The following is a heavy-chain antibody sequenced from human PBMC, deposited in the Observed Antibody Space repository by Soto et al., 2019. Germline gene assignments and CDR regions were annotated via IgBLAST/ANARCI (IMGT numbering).Heavy chain of an antibody. V-gene: IGHV1-69*13. Sequence: GASVKVSCKASGGTFSSYAISWVRQAPGQGLEWMGGIIPIFGTANYAQKFQGRVTITADESTSTAYMELSSLRSEDTAVYYCARESFPYYYDSSGYVRGAFDIWGQGTMVT. CDR3: ARESFPYYYDSSGYVRGAFDI. J-gene: IGHJ3*02. CDR2: IIPIFGTA. CDR1: GGTFSSYA. D-gene: IGHD3-22*01.